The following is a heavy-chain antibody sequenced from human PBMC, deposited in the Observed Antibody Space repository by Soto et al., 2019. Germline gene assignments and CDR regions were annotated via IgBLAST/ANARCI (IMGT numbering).Heavy chain of an antibody. CDR2: ISAYNGNT. D-gene: IGHD3-9*01. J-gene: IGHJ3*02. CDR1: GYTFTSYG. CDR3: ASLRYFDWFDI. V-gene: IGHV1-18*01. Sequence: GASVKVSCKASGYTFTSYGISWVRQAPGQGLEWMGWISAYNGNTNYAQKLQGRFTMTTDTSTSTAYMELRSLRSDDTAVYYCASLRYFDWFDIWGQGTMVTVSS.